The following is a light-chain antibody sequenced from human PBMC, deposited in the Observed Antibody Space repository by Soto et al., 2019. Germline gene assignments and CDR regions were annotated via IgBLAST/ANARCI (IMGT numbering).Light chain of an antibody. CDR1: TSDVRPYNL. V-gene: IGLV2-23*01. CDR2: EGS. J-gene: IGLJ3*02. CDR3: CSDEGSGTM. Sequence: QSALTQPASVSGSPGQSITISCTGITSDVRPYNLVSWYQQHPAKAPKLMIFEGSKRPSGVSSRFSASESGNTASLTISDLQADDEADYYCCSDEGSGTMFGGGTKLTVL.